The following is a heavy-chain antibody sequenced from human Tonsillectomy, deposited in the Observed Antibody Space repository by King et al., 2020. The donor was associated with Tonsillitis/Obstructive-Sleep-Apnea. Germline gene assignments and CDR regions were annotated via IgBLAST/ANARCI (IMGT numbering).Heavy chain of an antibody. Sequence: VQLVESGGGLVHPGGSLRLSCAASAFTFSSYEMNWVRQAPGKGLEWVSYITGSGGTMYYADSVKGRFTISRDNAKNSLYLQMNSLRAEDTAVYYCARDLDVNWFDPWGQGTLVTVSS. CDR3: ARDLDVNWFDP. V-gene: IGHV3-48*03. D-gene: IGHD3-3*01. J-gene: IGHJ5*02. CDR1: AFTFSSYE. CDR2: ITGSGGTM.